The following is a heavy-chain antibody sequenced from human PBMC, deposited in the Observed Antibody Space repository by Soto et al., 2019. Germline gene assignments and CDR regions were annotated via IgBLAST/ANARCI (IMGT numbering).Heavy chain of an antibody. J-gene: IGHJ4*02. CDR3: ARDPIRYFDWLLYYFDY. D-gene: IGHD3-9*01. Sequence: ASVKVSCKASGYTFTSYAMHWARQAPGQRLEWMGWINAGNGNTKYSQKFQGRVTITRDTSASTAYMELSSLRSEDTAVYYCARDPIRYFDWLLYYFDYWGQGTLVTVSS. CDR1: GYTFTSYA. V-gene: IGHV1-3*01. CDR2: INAGNGNT.